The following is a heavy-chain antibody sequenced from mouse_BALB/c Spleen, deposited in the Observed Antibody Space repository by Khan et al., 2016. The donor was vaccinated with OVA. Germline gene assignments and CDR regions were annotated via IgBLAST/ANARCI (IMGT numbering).Heavy chain of an antibody. Sequence: VQLQQSGPDLVKPGASVKISCKASGYSFTGYYMNWVKQSHGKSLECIGRVNPNTGNTNYNQKLKGKAILTVDTSSSTAYMEIRSLKSEDSSVYYCARGYDCFAYWGQGTLVTVSA. CDR3: ARGYDCFAY. V-gene: IGHV1-26*01. J-gene: IGHJ3*01. D-gene: IGHD2-14*01. CDR2: VNPNTGNT. CDR1: GYSFTGYY.